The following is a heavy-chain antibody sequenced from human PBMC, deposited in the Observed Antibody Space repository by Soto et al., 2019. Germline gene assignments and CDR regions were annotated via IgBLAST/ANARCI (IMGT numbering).Heavy chain of an antibody. V-gene: IGHV3-11*01. CDR1: GFTFSDSY. CDR2: ISSSDSII. CDR3: ARDLGYYDSSGYFDY. Sequence: GGSLRLSCAASGFTFSDSYMSWIRQAPGKGLEWVSYISSSDSIIYYSDSVKGRFIIPRDNAKNSLYLQMNSLRAEDTAVYYCARDLGYYDSSGYFDYWGQGTLVTVSS. D-gene: IGHD3-22*01. J-gene: IGHJ4*02.